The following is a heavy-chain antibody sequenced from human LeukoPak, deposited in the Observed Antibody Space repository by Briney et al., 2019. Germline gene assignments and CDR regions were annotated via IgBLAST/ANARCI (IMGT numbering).Heavy chain of an antibody. Sequence: ASVKVSCKASAYTFTGYYIHWVRQAPGQGLEWMGIINPSGGSTSYAQKFQGRVTMTRDTSTSTVYMELSSLRSEDTAVYYCARCSGSYPFDYWGQGTLVTVSS. CDR2: INPSGGST. D-gene: IGHD1-26*01. J-gene: IGHJ4*02. CDR1: AYTFTGYY. CDR3: ARCSGSYPFDY. V-gene: IGHV1-46*01.